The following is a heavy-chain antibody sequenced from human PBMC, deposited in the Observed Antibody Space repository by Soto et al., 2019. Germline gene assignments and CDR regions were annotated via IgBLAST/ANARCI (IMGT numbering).Heavy chain of an antibody. Sequence: KTLSLICAFSGVSLSSGDYSWSWIRQPPGKGLEWIGYIYYSGSTNYNPSLKSRVTISVDTSKNQFSLKLSSVTAADTAAYYCARAYGDYVFDYWGQGTLVTVSS. CDR2: IYYSGST. D-gene: IGHD4-17*01. CDR1: GVSLSSGDYS. J-gene: IGHJ4*02. V-gene: IGHV4-61*08. CDR3: ARAYGDYVFDY.